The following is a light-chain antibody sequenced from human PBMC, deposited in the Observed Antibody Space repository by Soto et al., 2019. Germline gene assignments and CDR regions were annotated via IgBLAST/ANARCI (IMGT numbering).Light chain of an antibody. CDR2: DAS. CDR1: QNIRIR. Sequence: IQLTQSRSPLSGSVGDIVTITCRASQNIRIRLAWFQQKPGKAPKLLIYDASSLESGVPQRFSGSGSGTEFTLTISSLQTDDFSTYYCQQYHSYWTFGQGTKVDIK. CDR3: QQYHSYWT. V-gene: IGKV1-5*01. J-gene: IGKJ1*01.